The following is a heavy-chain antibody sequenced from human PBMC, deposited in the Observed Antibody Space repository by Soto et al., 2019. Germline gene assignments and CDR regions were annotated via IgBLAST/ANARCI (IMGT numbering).Heavy chain of an antibody. CDR3: ARGQVVAAQH. D-gene: IGHD2-15*01. Sequence: SDTLSLTCAVSGGSIISGGYSWIWIRQPPGKGLEWIGYMYHSGSTYYNPSLKSRVTISVDSSKNQFSLKLSSVTAADTAVYYCARGQVVAAQHWGQGTLVTVSS. CDR2: MYHSGST. CDR1: GGSIISGGYS. V-gene: IGHV4-30-2*01. J-gene: IGHJ4*02.